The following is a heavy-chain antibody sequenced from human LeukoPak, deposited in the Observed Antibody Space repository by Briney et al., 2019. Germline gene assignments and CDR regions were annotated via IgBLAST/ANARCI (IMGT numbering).Heavy chain of an antibody. D-gene: IGHD6-6*01. CDR3: ARESIAARSNGDY. V-gene: IGHV5-51*01. Sequence: GESLKISCKGSGYSFTNYWIGWVRQMPGKGLEWMGIISPDGSDTRYSPSFQGQVTISADKSISTAYLQWSSLKASDTAMYYCARESIAARSNGDYWGQGTLVTVSS. CDR2: ISPDGSDT. J-gene: IGHJ4*02. CDR1: GYSFTNYW.